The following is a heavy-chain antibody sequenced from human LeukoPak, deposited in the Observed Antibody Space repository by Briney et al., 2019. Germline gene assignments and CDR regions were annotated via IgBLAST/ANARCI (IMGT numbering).Heavy chain of an antibody. J-gene: IGHJ3*02. CDR2: IYYSGST. CDR1: GGSISSGDYY. CDR3: ARDTQQLLGAFDI. Sequence: SQTLSLTCTVSGGSISSGDYYWSWIRQPPGKGLEWIGYIYYSGSTYYNPSLKSRVTISVDTSKNQFSLKLSSVTAADTAVYYCARDTQQLLGAFDIWGQGTMVTVSS. V-gene: IGHV4-30-4*08. D-gene: IGHD2-2*01.